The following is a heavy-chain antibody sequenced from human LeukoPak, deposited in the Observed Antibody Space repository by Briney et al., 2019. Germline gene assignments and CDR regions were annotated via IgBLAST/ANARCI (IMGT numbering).Heavy chain of an antibody. CDR2: ITSGSSYI. D-gene: IGHD1-26*01. V-gene: IGHV3-21*01. CDR1: GFTFSSYG. J-gene: IGHJ6*03. CDR3: ARDPYSGSYGNYYYYFMDV. Sequence: GGSLRLSCAASGFTFSSYGMSWVRQAPGKGLEWVSSITSGSSYIYYADSVKGRFTISRDNAKNSLYLRMNSLRAEDTAVYYCARDPYSGSYGNYYYYFMDVWGKGTTVTISS.